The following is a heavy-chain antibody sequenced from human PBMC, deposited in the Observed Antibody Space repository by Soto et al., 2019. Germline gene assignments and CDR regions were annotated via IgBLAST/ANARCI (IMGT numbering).Heavy chain of an antibody. V-gene: IGHV3-23*01. CDR3: AKEMTSGYYLFDY. J-gene: IGHJ4*02. Sequence: EVQLLQSGGGLVQPGGSLRLSCAAPGFTFTSYALSWVRQAPGKGLEWVSTISGTGGSTYYPDSVKGRFTISRDNSKNTLYLQMNSLRAEDAAVYYCAKEMTSGYYLFDYWGQGTLVTVSS. CDR2: ISGTGGST. D-gene: IGHD3-22*01. CDR1: GFTFTSYA.